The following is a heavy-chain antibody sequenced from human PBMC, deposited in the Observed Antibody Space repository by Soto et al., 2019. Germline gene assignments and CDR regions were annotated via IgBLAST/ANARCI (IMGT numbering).Heavy chain of an antibody. V-gene: IGHV1-3*04. D-gene: IGHD5-12*01. CDR1: GITYTTYA. CDR3: ARAISGYVT. Sequence: QVQLVQSGAEVKKPGASVKVSCKASGITYTTYAIHWVRQAPGQGLEWMGWINTSHGNTRYSQRSQGRVTLTTDTPANTAYMDLSSLTSEGTAVYYCARAISGYVTWGQGTLITVSS. CDR2: INTSHGNT. J-gene: IGHJ5*02.